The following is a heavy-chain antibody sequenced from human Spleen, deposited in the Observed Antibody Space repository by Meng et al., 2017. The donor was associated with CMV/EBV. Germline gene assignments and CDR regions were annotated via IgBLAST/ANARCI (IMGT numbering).Heavy chain of an antibody. CDR2: IYYTGST. CDR1: GGAISSYH. V-gene: IGHV4-59*01. D-gene: IGHD6-6*01. Sequence: SETLSLTCTVSGGAISSYHWSWIRQSPGKGLELIGYIYYTGSTNYNPSLKSRVTISVDMSKKQFSLKLTSVTAADTAVYYCARRNASSSGYYYYGMDVWGRGTAVTVSS. CDR3: ARRNASSSGYYYYGMDV. J-gene: IGHJ6*02.